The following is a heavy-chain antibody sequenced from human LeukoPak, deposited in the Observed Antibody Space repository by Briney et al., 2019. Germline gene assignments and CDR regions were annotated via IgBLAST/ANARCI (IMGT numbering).Heavy chain of an antibody. J-gene: IGHJ5*02. CDR1: GVSLSTTGGG. CDR3: AHEAGEDWFDP. Sequence: SGPTLVKPTQPLTLTCTFSGVSLSTTGGGGGWIRDPPRTAREWLALIYWDEDKRYSPSLKSRLTITKDTSKNQVVLTMTNMDPVDTGTYYCAHEAGEDWFDPWGQGTLVTVSS. CDR2: IYWDEDK. V-gene: IGHV2-5*02.